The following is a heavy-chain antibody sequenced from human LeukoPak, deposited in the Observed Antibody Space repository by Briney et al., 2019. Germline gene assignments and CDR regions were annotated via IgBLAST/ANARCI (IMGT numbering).Heavy chain of an antibody. V-gene: IGHV1-46*01. J-gene: IGHJ3*02. D-gene: IGHD3-3*01. CDR1: GYILSSYN. CDR2: INPSGGDT. Sequence: GASVKVSCKASGYILSSYNMHWVRQAPGQGLEWLGIINPSGGDTKYAQKFQGRVTLTRDKSTSTAYMELSSLRSEDTAVYYCARISGGYYGAGPFDIWGQGTMVTVSS. CDR3: ARISGGYYGAGPFDI.